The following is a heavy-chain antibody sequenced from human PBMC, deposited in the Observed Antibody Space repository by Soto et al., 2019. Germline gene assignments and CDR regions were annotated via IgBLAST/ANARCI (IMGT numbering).Heavy chain of an antibody. V-gene: IGHV1-18*01. D-gene: IGHD2-21*02. Sequence: QVQLVQSGGEVKKPGASVKVSCKASGYTFNSYGISWVRQAPGQGLEWMGWIRVKNGNTNYAQNFQGRFTMTTDTSTSKAYKELRSLRSDDTAVYYCARGPTVGDIWGQGTMVTVSS. J-gene: IGHJ3*02. CDR3: ARGPTVGDI. CDR2: IRVKNGNT. CDR1: GYTFNSYG.